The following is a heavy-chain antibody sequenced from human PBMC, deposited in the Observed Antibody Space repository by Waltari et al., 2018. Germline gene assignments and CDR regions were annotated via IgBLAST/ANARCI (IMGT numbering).Heavy chain of an antibody. CDR2: ISGSGGST. CDR3: AKEAATNWYFDL. D-gene: IGHD2-15*01. CDR1: GFSMSTSA. V-gene: IGHV3-23*04. Sequence: VQLVESGGGVVQPGRSLRISCAAAGFSMSTSAMSWVRQAPGKGLELVSAISGSGGSTYYADSVKGRFTISRDNSKNTLYLQMNSLRAEDTAVYYCAKEAATNWYFDLWGRGTLVTVSS. J-gene: IGHJ2*01.